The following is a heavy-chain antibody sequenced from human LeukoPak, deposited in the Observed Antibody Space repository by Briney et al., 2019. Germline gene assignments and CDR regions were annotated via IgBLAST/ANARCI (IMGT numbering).Heavy chain of an antibody. D-gene: IGHD6-6*01. Sequence: ASVKVSCKVSGNTFTDYYMHWVQQAPGKGLEWMGLVDPEDGETIYAEKFQGRVTITADTSTDTAYMELSSLRSEDTAVYYCATDSGAARPYYYYYMDVWGKGTTVTVSS. CDR2: VDPEDGET. CDR3: ATDSGAARPYYYYYMDV. J-gene: IGHJ6*03. CDR1: GNTFTDYY. V-gene: IGHV1-69-2*01.